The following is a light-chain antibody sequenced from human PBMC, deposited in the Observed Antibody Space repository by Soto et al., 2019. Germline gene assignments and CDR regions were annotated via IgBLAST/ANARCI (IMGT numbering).Light chain of an antibody. Sequence: QSALTQPASVSGSPGQSITISCTGTSSDVGGYNYVSWYQQHPGKAPKLMIYDVSNRPSGVSNRFSGSKSGNTASLAISGLQAEDEADYYCSAYTSNSNLFYVFGTGTKLTVL. CDR2: DVS. CDR1: SSDVGGYNY. V-gene: IGLV2-14*01. CDR3: SAYTSNSNLFYV. J-gene: IGLJ1*01.